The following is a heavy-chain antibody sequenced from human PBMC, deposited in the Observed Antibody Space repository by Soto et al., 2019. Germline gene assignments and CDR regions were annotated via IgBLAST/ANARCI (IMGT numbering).Heavy chain of an antibody. D-gene: IGHD3-3*01. Sequence: EVQLVESGGGLVQPGGSLRLSCAASGFTFSSYWMHWVRQAPGKGLVWVSRITSDGSSTSYADSVKGRFTISRDKAKNTLYLQMNSLRAEDTAVYYCAREYYDFWSGPPYYYYGMDVWGQGTTVTVSS. CDR3: AREYYDFWSGPPYYYYGMDV. J-gene: IGHJ6*02. CDR1: GFTFSSYW. CDR2: ITSDGSST. V-gene: IGHV3-74*01.